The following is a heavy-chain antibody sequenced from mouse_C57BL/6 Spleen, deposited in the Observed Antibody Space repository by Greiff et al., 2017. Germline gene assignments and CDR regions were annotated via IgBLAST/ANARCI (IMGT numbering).Heavy chain of an antibody. CDR1: GFTFSSYA. CDR2: ISSGGDYS. CDR3: TREGEDDDEAY. D-gene: IGHD2-4*01. V-gene: IGHV5-9-1*02. Sequence: EVKLMESGEGLVKPGGSLKLSCAASGFTFSSYAMSWGRQTPETRLEWVAYISSGGDYSYYSDTVKGRFTISRDHARNTLYLQMSSLKSEDTAMYYCTREGEDDDEAYWGQGTLVTVSA. J-gene: IGHJ3*01.